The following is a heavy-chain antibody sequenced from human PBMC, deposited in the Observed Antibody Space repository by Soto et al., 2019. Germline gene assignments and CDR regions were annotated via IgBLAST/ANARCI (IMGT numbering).Heavy chain of an antibody. CDR2: IYSGGST. CDR3: ASFRWFGEFPGVNWFDP. V-gene: IGHV3-66*01. Sequence: GGSLRLSCAASGFTVSSNYMSWVRQAPGKGLEWVSVIYSGGSTYYADSVKGRFTISRDNSKNTLYLQMNSLRAEDTAVYYCASFRWFGEFPGVNWFDPWGQGTLVTVSS. J-gene: IGHJ5*02. CDR1: GFTVSSNY. D-gene: IGHD3-10*01.